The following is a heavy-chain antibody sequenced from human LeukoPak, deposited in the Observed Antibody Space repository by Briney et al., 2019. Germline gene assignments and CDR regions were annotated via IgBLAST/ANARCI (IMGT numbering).Heavy chain of an antibody. J-gene: IGHJ4*02. D-gene: IGHD3-22*01. CDR2: IYYSGST. Sequence: SETLSLTCTVSGGSINNSYWTWIRQPPGKGLEWIGHIYYSGSTNYSPSLKSRVTMSVDTSKNQFSLKLSSVTAADTAVYYCAREGYYYDSSGYRKFDYWGQGTLVTVSS. CDR3: AREGYYYDSSGYRKFDY. CDR1: GGSINNSY. V-gene: IGHV4-59*12.